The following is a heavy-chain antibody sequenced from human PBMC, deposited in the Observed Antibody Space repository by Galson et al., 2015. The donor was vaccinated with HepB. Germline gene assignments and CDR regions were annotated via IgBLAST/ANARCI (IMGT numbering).Heavy chain of an antibody. CDR2: ISAYNGNT. J-gene: IGHJ4*02. D-gene: IGHD6-13*01. CDR3: ARAPDSSSWYQRPLYYFDY. CDR1: GYTFTSYG. Sequence: SVKVSCKASGYTFTSYGISWVRQAPGQGLEWMGWISAYNGNTNYAQKLQGRVTMTTDTSTSTAYMELRSLRSDDTAVYYCARAPDSSSWYQRPLYYFDYWGQGTLVTVSS. V-gene: IGHV1-18*01.